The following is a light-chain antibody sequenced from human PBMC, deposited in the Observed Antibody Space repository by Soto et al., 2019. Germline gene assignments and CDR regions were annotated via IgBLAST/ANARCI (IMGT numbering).Light chain of an antibody. CDR2: GAS. CDR3: QQDNNWPRT. Sequence: EIVMTQSPATLSVSPGERATLSCRASQSVRSNLAWYQQKPGQAPRLLIYGASTRATGIPARFSGSGSGTEFTLTISSLQSEDFAVYYCQQDNNWPRTFGQGTKVESK. CDR1: QSVRSN. V-gene: IGKV3-15*01. J-gene: IGKJ1*01.